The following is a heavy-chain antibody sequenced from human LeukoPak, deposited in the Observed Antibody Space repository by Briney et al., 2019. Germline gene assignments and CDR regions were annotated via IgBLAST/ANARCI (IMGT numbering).Heavy chain of an antibody. CDR2: MNPNSGNT. D-gene: IGHD3-3*01. CDR1: GYTFTSYD. Sequence: ASVKVSCKASGYTFTSYDINWVRQATGQGLEWMGWMNPNSGNTGYAQKFQGRVTITRNTSISTAYMELSSLRSEDTAVYYCARSVPFGVVIFDYYYYMDVWGKGTTVTVSS. J-gene: IGHJ6*03. CDR3: ARSVPFGVVIFDYYYYMDV. V-gene: IGHV1-8*03.